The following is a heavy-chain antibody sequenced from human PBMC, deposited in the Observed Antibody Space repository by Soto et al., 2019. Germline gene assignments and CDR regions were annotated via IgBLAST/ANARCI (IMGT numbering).Heavy chain of an antibody. CDR2: IYYTGST. CDR1: GGSVSSESHY. V-gene: IGHV4-61*01. Sequence: SETLSLTCTVSGGSVSSESHYWSWIRQTPGKGLEWIGYIYYTGSTNYNPSLKGRVTMSVDTSKNQFSLKLSSVTAADTAVYFCASDSTGWFDPWGQGTLVTVSS. J-gene: IGHJ5*02. CDR3: ASDSTGWFDP. D-gene: IGHD7-27*01.